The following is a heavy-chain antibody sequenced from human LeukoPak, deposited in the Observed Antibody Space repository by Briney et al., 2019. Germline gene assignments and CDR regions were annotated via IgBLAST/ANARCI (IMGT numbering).Heavy chain of an antibody. Sequence: SVKVSCKASGGTFSSYAISWVRQAPGQGLEWMGRIIPIFGIANYAQKFQGRVTITADKSTSTAYMELSSPRSEDTAVYYCATDTAMAGTYYYYGMDVWGQGTTVTVS. CDR2: IIPIFGIA. CDR3: ATDTAMAGTYYYYGMDV. V-gene: IGHV1-69*04. D-gene: IGHD5-18*01. CDR1: GGTFSSYA. J-gene: IGHJ6*02.